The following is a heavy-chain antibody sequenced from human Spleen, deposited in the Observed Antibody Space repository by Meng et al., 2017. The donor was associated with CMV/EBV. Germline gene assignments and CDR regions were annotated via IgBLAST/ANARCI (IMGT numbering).Heavy chain of an antibody. CDR3: ARGHYWSSH. CDR1: RGTHNSYA. J-gene: IGHJ4*02. Sequence: SVKVSCKASRGTHNSYAINWVRQAPGQGLEWMGGIIPVVDIPNYAQKFRGRVTITADKSTSTTYMELSSLRSEDTAVYYCARGHYWSSHWGQGTLVTVSS. V-gene: IGHV1-69*10. CDR2: IIPVVDIP. D-gene: IGHD2-15*01.